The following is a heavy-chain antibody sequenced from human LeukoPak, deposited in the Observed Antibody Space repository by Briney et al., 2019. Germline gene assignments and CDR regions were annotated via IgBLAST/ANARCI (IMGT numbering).Heavy chain of an antibody. J-gene: IGHJ4*02. V-gene: IGHV4-39*01. D-gene: IGHD3-22*01. Sequence: SETLSLTCTVSGGSISSSNYYWGWIRQPPGKGLEWIGSVYYSGNTYYNPSRERRLTVSVDTSKNYFSLKMSSVAAADTAVYYCATSDASGYYLTYWDQGTLVTVS. CDR3: ATSDASGYYLTY. CDR1: GGSISSSNYY. CDR2: VYYSGNT.